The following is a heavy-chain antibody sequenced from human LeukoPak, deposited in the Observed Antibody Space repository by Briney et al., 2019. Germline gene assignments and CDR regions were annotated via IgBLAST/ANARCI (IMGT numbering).Heavy chain of an antibody. CDR3: ARSYSSTDYNWFDP. J-gene: IGHJ5*02. D-gene: IGHD6-13*01. V-gene: IGHV1-69*05. Sequence: ASVKVSCKASGGTFSSYAISWVRQAPGQGLEWMGGIIPIFGTANYAQKFQGRVTITTDESTSTAYMELSSLRSEDTAVYYCARSYSSTDYNWFDPWGQGTLVTVSS. CDR1: GGTFSSYA. CDR2: IIPIFGTA.